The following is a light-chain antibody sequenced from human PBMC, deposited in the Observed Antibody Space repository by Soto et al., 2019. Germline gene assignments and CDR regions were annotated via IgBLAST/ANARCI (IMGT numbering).Light chain of an antibody. J-gene: IGLJ2*01. CDR1: SSNIGNNS. CDR2: DNN. Sequence: QSVLTQPPAVSAAPGQKVTISCSGGSSNIGNNSVSWYQQLPGTAPKLLIYDNNKRPSGIPDRFSGSKSGTSGTLGITGLQTGDEASYYCATWESSLSAGVFGGGTKLTVL. CDR3: ATWESSLSAGV. V-gene: IGLV1-51*01.